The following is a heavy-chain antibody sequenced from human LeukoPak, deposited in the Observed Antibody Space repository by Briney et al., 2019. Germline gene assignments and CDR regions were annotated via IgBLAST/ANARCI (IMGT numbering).Heavy chain of an antibody. CDR2: ISGSGGST. J-gene: IGHJ4*02. V-gene: IGHV3-23*01. D-gene: IGHD3-10*01. Sequence: PGGSLRLSCAASGFTFSSYAMSWVRQAPGKGLEWVSAISGSGGSTYYADSVKGRFTISRDNSKNTLYLQMNSLRAEDTAVYYCAKAITMVRGVTLDYWGRGTLVTVSS. CDR3: AKAITMVRGVTLDY. CDR1: GFTFSSYA.